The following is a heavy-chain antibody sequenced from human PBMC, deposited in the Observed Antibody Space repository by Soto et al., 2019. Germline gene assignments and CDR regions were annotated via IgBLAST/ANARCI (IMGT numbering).Heavy chain of an antibody. CDR1: GGTFSSYA. D-gene: IGHD6-13*01. V-gene: IGHV1-69*01. CDR2: IIPIFGTA. Sequence: QVQLVQSGAEVKQPGSSVKVSCKASGGTFSSYAISWVRQAPGQGLEWMGGIIPIFGTANYAQKFQGRVTITADESGSTAYMGLRSQRSEDAAVYYGGGGVRGGNSSSGYWGGDYWGQGTLVTVSS. CDR3: GGGVRGGNSSSGYWGGDY. J-gene: IGHJ4*02.